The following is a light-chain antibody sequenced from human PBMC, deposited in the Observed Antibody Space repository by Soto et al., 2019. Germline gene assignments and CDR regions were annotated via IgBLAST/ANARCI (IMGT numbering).Light chain of an antibody. J-gene: IGKJ1*01. V-gene: IGKV3D-11*02. CDR1: QSISSY. CDR3: QQYNSYPWT. Sequence: EIVLTQSPGTLSLSPGERATLSCRASQSISSYSAWYQQKPGQAPRLVICGASNRATGIPARFSGSGPGTDLTLTISSLQPDDFATYYCQQYNSYPWTFGQGTKVDIK. CDR2: GAS.